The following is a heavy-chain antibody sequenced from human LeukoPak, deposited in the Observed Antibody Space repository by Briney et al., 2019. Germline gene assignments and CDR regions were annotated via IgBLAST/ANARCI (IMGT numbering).Heavy chain of an antibody. CDR2: IKQDGSEK. J-gene: IGHJ4*02. Sequence: PVGSLRLSXAASGFTFSSYWMSWVRQAPGKGLEWVANIKQDGSEKYYVDSVKGRFTTSRDNAKNSLYLQMNSLRAEDTAVYYCARAFLEWLSSSDYWGQGTLVTVSS. V-gene: IGHV3-7*04. CDR1: GFTFSSYW. CDR3: ARAFLEWLSSSDY. D-gene: IGHD3-3*02.